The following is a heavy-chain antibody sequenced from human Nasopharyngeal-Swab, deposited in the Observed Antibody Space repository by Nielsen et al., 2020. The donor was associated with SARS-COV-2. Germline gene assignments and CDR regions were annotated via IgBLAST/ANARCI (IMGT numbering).Heavy chain of an antibody. V-gene: IGHV3-30*04. CDR1: GFTFSSYA. CDR3: AREGGDYFDY. D-gene: IGHD4-17*01. Sequence: GESLKISCAASGFTFSSYAMHWVRQAPGKGLEWVAVISYDGSNKYYADSVKGRFTISRDNSKNTLYLQMNSLRAEDTAVYYCAREGGDYFDYWGQGTLVTVSS. J-gene: IGHJ4*02. CDR2: ISYDGSNK.